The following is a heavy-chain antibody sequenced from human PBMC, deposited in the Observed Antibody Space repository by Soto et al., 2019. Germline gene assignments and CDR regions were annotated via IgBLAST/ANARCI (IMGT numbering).Heavy chain of an antibody. V-gene: IGHV1-46*03. Sequence: GASVKVSCKASGYTFTRYCMHWVRQAPGQGLERMGIINPSGGSTSYAQKFQSRVTMTRNTSTSTVYMELSSLRSEDTVVYFCVRDKWFRELPYYFMDVWGKGTTVTVSS. CDR3: VRDKWFRELPYYFMDV. D-gene: IGHD3-10*01. CDR2: INPSGGST. J-gene: IGHJ6*03. CDR1: GYTFTRYC.